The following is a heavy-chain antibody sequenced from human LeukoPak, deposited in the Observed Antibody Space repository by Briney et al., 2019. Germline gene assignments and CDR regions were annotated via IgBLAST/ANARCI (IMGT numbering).Heavy chain of an antibody. CDR3: ARGRGYSYGTDY. CDR1: GCTFSSYS. D-gene: IGHD5-18*01. J-gene: IGHJ4*02. Sequence: PGGSLRLSCAASGCTFSSYSMNWVRQAPGKGLEWVSYISSSSSTIFYADSVKGRFTISRDNAKNSLYLQMNSLRAEDMAVYYCARGRGYSYGTDYWGQGTLVTVSP. CDR2: ISSSSSTI. V-gene: IGHV3-48*01.